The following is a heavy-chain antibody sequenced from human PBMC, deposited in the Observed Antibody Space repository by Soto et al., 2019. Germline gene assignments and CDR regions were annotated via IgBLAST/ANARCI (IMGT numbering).Heavy chain of an antibody. CDR1: GFSLSTSGVG. D-gene: IGHD5-12*01. CDR2: IYWNDDK. J-gene: IGHJ4*02. CDR3: AHNSGYEPHFDY. V-gene: IGHV2-5*01. Sequence: KESGPTLVKPTQTLTLTCTFSGFSLSTSGVGVGWIRQPPGKALEWLALIYWNDDKRYSPSLKSRLTITKDTSKNQVVLTMTNMDPVDTATYYCAHNSGYEPHFDYWGQGTLVTVSS.